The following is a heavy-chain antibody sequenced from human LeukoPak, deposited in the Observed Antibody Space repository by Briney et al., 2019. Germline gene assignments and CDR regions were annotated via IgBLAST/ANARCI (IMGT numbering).Heavy chain of an antibody. V-gene: IGHV3-33*01. J-gene: IGHJ6*02. CDR2: IWYDGSKN. CDR3: ARGDYGYFYGMYV. CDR1: GFTFSNYG. Sequence: PGGSLRLSCAASGFTFSNYGMHWVRQAPGKGLEWVAVIWYDGSKNYYADSVKGRFTISRDNPKNTLYPQMNSLRVEDTAVYYCARGDYGYFYGMYVWGQGTTVTVSS.